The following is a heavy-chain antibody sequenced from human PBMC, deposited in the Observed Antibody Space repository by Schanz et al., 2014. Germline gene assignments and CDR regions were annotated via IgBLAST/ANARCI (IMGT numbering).Heavy chain of an antibody. D-gene: IGHD5-12*01. CDR3: AREKGHGYSGLS. V-gene: IGHV1-2*06. Sequence: QVLLVQSGAEVKQPGASVKVSCKASGYTFTAYFIHWVRQAPGQGLEWMGRINPNTGGTNFAQKFQGRVTMTRDTSITTAYMDLSGLPSDDTAVYYCAREKGHGYSGLSWGQGTLLAVSS. J-gene: IGHJ5*02. CDR2: INPNTGGT. CDR1: GYTFTAYF.